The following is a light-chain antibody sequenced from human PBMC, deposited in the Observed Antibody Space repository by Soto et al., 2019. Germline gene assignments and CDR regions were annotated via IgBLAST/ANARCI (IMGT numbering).Light chain of an antibody. CDR2: ATS. CDR3: QQANSFPLT. V-gene: IGKV1-12*01. J-gene: IGKJ4*01. Sequence: DIQMTQSPSSLSASVEDRVIISCRASQDISSWLVWYQQKPGKAPKLLIHATSGLQSGVPSRFSGSGSGTDFTLTISNLQSEDFATYYCQQANSFPLTFGGGTKVDI. CDR1: QDISSW.